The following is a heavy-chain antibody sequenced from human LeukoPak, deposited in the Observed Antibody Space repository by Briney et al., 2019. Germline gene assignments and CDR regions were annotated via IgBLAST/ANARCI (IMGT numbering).Heavy chain of an antibody. J-gene: IGHJ1*01. Sequence: PGGSLRLSCAASGFTVSSNYMSWVRQAPGKGLEWVSVIYSGGSTYYADSVKGRFTISRDNSKNTLYLQMNSLRAEDTAVYYCATSSSSWFEYFQHWGQGTLVTVSS. CDR3: ATSSSSWFEYFQH. CDR1: GFTVSSNY. D-gene: IGHD6-13*01. V-gene: IGHV3-66*01. CDR2: IYSGGST.